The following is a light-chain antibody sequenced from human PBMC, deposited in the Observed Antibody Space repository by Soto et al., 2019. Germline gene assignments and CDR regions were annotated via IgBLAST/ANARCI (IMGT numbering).Light chain of an antibody. CDR1: QDIGKS. Sequence: DIQLTQSPSSLSASVGDRVTITCQASQDIGKSLNWYQQKSGKAPRLLIYDASKLETGVPSRFTGSGSGTDFRLTVTSLQPEDVAIYFCQVSDDLPVFTFGPGTKVDIK. CDR3: QVSDDLPVFT. CDR2: DAS. J-gene: IGKJ3*01. V-gene: IGKV1-33*01.